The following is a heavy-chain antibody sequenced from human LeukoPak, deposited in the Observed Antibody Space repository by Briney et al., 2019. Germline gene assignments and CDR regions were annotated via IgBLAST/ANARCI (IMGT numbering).Heavy chain of an antibody. CDR2: INMGGTNT. V-gene: IGHV3-11*01. Sequence: GGSLRLSCAASGFTFSDYYMSWIRQAPGKGLEWLSYINMGGTNTHYADSVKGRFTISRDNAKKSLYLEMNNLRAEDTAVYYCATDGAGFDTWGQGVLVTVSS. J-gene: IGHJ5*02. CDR1: GFTFSDYY. CDR3: ATDGAGFDT.